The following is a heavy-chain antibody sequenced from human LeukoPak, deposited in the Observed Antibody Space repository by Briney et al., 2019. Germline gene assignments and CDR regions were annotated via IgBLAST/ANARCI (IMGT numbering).Heavy chain of an antibody. CDR3: ARELAIFGVVIIQSWFDP. CDR1: GGSISSGDYY. J-gene: IGHJ5*02. Sequence: PSETLSLTCTVSGGSISSGDYYWSWIRQPPGKGLEWIGYIYYSGSTYYNPSLKSRVTISVDTSKNQFSLKLSSVTAADTAVYYCARELAIFGVVIIQSWFDPWGQGTLVTVSS. CDR2: IYYSGST. D-gene: IGHD3-3*01. V-gene: IGHV4-30-4*08.